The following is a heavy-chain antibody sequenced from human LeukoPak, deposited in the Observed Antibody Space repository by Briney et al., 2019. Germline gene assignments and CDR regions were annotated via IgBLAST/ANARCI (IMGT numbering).Heavy chain of an antibody. CDR2: ISSSGSTI. D-gene: IGHD3-10*01. J-gene: IGHJ4*02. CDR1: GFTFSSYE. V-gene: IGHV3-48*03. Sequence: GGSLRFSCAASGFTFSSYEMNWVRQAPGKGLEWVSYISSSGSTIYYADSVKGRFTISRDNAKNSLYLQMNSLRAEDTAVYYCARVPITMVRGVPRPDYWGQGTLVTVSS. CDR3: ARVPITMVRGVPRPDY.